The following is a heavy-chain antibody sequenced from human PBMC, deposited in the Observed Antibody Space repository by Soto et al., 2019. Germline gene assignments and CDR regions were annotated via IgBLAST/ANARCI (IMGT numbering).Heavy chain of an antibody. J-gene: IGHJ4*02. CDR3: ARDIMATTDY. CDR1: GYSISSGYY. D-gene: IGHD5-12*01. Sequence: SETLSLTCTVSGYSISSGYYWGWIRQPPGKGLEWIGSIYHSGSTYYNPSLKSRVTISVDTSKNQFSLKLSSVTAADTAVYYCARDIMATTDYWGQGTLVTVSS. V-gene: IGHV4-38-2*02. CDR2: IYHSGST.